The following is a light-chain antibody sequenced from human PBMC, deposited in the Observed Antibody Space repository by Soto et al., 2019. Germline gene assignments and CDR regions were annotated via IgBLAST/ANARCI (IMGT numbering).Light chain of an antibody. V-gene: IGKV3-15*01. CDR1: QSVITN. Sequence: ILMTQSPATLYLSPGERATLSCRASQSVITNLAWYQQKPRQAPRLLTYGASTKATGIPATFRGSGSGTDSHLSLSRLQYEDFGVYFYPQYDHWPPGTCGQRTKLELQ. CDR2: GAS. CDR3: PQYDHWPPGT. J-gene: IGKJ1*01.